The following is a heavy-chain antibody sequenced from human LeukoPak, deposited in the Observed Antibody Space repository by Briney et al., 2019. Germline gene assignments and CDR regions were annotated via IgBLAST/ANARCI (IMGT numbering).Heavy chain of an antibody. Sequence: SETLSLTCTVSGGSISSYYWSWIRQPPGKGLEWIGRIYTSGSTNYNPSLKSRVTISVDTSKNQFSLKLSSVTAADTAVYYCARQYRWLRMFDPWGQGTLVTVSS. J-gene: IGHJ5*02. CDR3: ARQYRWLRMFDP. CDR1: GGSISSYY. D-gene: IGHD5-12*01. V-gene: IGHV4-4*07. CDR2: IYTSGST.